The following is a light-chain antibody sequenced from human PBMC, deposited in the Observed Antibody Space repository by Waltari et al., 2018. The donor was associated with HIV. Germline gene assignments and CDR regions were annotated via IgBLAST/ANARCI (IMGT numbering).Light chain of an antibody. Sequence: DIVMTQSPDSLAVSLGERATINCKPSQTVLYSSNNKNYLAWYQQKPGQPPKLLFYWASTRESGVPDRFSGSGSGTDFTLTISSLQAEDVAVYYCQQYYSTPWTFGQGAKVEIK. V-gene: IGKV4-1*01. CDR1: QTVLYSSNNKNY. CDR3: QQYYSTPWT. J-gene: IGKJ1*01. CDR2: WAS.